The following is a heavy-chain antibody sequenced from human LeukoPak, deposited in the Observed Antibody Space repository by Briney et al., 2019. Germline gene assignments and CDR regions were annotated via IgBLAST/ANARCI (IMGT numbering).Heavy chain of an antibody. J-gene: IGHJ4*02. V-gene: IGHV1-46*01. CDR2: INPTGGST. D-gene: IGHD6-13*01. Sequence: ASVKVSCKASGYTFTTYYIHWVRQAPGQGLEWMGIINPTGGSTTYAQKFQGRATMTRDTSTSTVFMEVNSLRSEDTAVYYCALYSSTWYWGQGTLVTVSS. CDR3: ALYSSTWY. CDR1: GYTFTTYY.